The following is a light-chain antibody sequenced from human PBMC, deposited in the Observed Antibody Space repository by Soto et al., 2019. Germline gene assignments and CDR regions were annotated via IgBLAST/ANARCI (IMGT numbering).Light chain of an antibody. J-gene: IGLJ2*01. CDR1: SSDVGGHNY. CDR3: CSHAANYVL. Sequence: QSALTQPRSVSGSPGQSVTISCTGTSSDVGGHNYVSWYQQHPGKAPKLMIYDVTQRPSGVPDRFSGSKSGNTASLTISGLQAEDEADYYGCSHAANYVLFGGGTKLTVL. CDR2: DVT. V-gene: IGLV2-11*01.